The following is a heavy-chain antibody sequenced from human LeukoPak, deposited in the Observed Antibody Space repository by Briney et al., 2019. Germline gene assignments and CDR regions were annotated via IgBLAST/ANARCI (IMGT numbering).Heavy chain of an antibody. J-gene: IGHJ4*02. D-gene: IGHD3-3*01. Sequence: GGSLRLSCAASGFLFSSYWMIWVRQAPGKGLEWVANIKQDGSEKYYVDSVKGRFTISKDNAKNSLYLQMNSLRAEDTAVYYCARTEGTYYDFWSGYYDRVGDYFDYWGQGTLVTVSS. CDR1: GFLFSSYW. CDR3: ARTEGTYYDFWSGYYDRVGDYFDY. CDR2: IKQDGSEK. V-gene: IGHV3-7*03.